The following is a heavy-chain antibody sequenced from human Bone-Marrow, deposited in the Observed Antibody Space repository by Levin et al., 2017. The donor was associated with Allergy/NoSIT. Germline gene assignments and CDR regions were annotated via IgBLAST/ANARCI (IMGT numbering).Heavy chain of an antibody. D-gene: IGHD3-22*01. CDR1: GGSISSYY. CDR2: IYYSGST. Sequence: ESLKISCTVSGGSISSYYWSWIRQPPGKGLEWIGYIYYSGSTNYNPSLKSRVTISVDTSKNQFSLKLSSVTAADTAVYYCARAPGYYDSSGSIRGDWFDPWGQGTLVTVSS. V-gene: IGHV4-59*01. CDR3: ARAPGYYDSSGSIRGDWFDP. J-gene: IGHJ5*02.